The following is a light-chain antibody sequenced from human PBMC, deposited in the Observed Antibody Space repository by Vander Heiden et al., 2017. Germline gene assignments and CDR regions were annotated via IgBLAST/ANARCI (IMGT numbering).Light chain of an antibody. CDR3: HQSDSSPFT. CDR2: GGS. J-gene: IGKJ3*01. Sequence: EIVFTQSPGTLSLSPGERATLSCRASQSISSTYLAWYQHKPGQAPRLLIYGGSSRATGIPDRFSGSGFATDFTLTISSLEPEDFAVYYCHQSDSSPFTFGPGTKVDVK. CDR1: QSISSTY. V-gene: IGKV3-20*01.